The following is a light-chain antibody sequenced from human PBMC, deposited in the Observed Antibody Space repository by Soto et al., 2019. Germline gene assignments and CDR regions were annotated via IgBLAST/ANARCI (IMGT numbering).Light chain of an antibody. J-gene: IGKJ2*02. CDR2: DAS. CDR1: QDISNY. CDR3: QQYDNLPRT. V-gene: IGKV1-33*01. Sequence: DIQMTQSPSSLSASVGDRGTITCQASQDISNYLNWYQQKPGKAPKLLIYDASNLETGVPSRFSGSGSGTHFTFTISSLQPEDISTYYCQQYDNLPRTFGQGTKLEIK.